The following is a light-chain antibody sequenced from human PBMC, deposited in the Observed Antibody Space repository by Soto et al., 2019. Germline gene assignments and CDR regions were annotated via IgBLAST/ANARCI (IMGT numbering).Light chain of an antibody. V-gene: IGKV3-15*01. Sequence: EMVMTQSPATLSVSPGQRVTLSCRASESVHRNLAWYRQKPGQGPSLLIYYASTRATGVPDRFTGSGSGTEFTLTISSLQAEDFGVYHCQHYSNWPPTFGLGTKVEIK. J-gene: IGKJ1*01. CDR3: QHYSNWPPT. CDR2: YAS. CDR1: ESVHRN.